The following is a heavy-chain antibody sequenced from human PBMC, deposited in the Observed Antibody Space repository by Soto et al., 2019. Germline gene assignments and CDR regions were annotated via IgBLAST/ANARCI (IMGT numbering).Heavy chain of an antibody. D-gene: IGHD5-12*01. CDR1: GYIFTAYG. CDR2: IYPTDSDT. Sequence: GESLKISCKGAGYIFTAYGIVLVRQMPGKGLEWMGIIYPTDSDTRYSPSFQGQVTISADKSITTAYLQWSSLRASDTAVYYCARSGYSSHGMDVWGQGTTVTVSS. J-gene: IGHJ6*02. CDR3: ARSGYSSHGMDV. V-gene: IGHV5-51*01.